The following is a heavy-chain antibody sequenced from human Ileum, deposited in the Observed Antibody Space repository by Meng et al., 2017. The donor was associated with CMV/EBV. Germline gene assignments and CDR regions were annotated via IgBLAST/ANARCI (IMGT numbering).Heavy chain of an antibody. D-gene: IGHD3-10*01. J-gene: IGHJ5*02. CDR2: INHSGRT. CDR1: DGSFSDYG. V-gene: IGHV4-34*01. CDR3: ARGQRITLVRGGRFDP. Sequence: YDGSFSDYGWAWIRQPPGKGLEWIGEINHSGRTNYNASLKSRVTISVDTSKNQFSLKLSSVTAADTAVYYCARGQRITLVRGGRFDPWGQGTLVTVSS.